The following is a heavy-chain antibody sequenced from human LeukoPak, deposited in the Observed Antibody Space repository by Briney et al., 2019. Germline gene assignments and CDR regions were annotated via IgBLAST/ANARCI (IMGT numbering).Heavy chain of an antibody. D-gene: IGHD3-3*01. Sequence: SETLSLTCAVYGGSFSGYYWSWIRQPPGKGLEWIGEINHSGSTNYNPSLKSRVTISVDTSKNQFSLKLSSVTAADTAVYYCARHDQYYDFWSGYYLDYWGQGTLVTVSS. CDR3: ARHDQYYDFWSGYYLDY. J-gene: IGHJ4*02. CDR2: INHSGST. V-gene: IGHV4-34*01. CDR1: GGSFSGYY.